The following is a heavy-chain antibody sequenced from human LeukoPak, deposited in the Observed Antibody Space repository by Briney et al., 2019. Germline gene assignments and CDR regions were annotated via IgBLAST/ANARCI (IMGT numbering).Heavy chain of an antibody. CDR3: AKSGYYDSSGYLY. CDR2: ISGSGGST. CDR1: GFTFSSYA. J-gene: IGHJ4*02. D-gene: IGHD3-22*01. Sequence: GGSLRLSCAASGFTFSSYAMSWVRQAPGKGLEWVSAISGSGGSTYYADSVKGRFTISRDNSKNTLYLQMNSLRAEDAAVYYCAKSGYYDSSGYLYWGQGTLVTVSS. V-gene: IGHV3-23*01.